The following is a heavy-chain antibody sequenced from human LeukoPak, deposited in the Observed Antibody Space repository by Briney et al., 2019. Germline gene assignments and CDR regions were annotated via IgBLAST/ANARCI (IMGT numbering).Heavy chain of an antibody. J-gene: IGHJ6*03. D-gene: IGHD3-22*01. V-gene: IGHV3-30-3*02. Sequence: KYYADSVKGRFTISRDNSKNTLYLQMNSLRAEDTAVYYCAKAAFYDSSGYAFLYYYYYMDVWGKGTTVTVSS. CDR3: AKAAFYDSSGYAFLYYYYYMDV. CDR2: K.